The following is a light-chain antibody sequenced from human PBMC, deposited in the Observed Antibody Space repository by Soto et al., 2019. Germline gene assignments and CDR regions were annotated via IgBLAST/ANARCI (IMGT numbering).Light chain of an antibody. Sequence: DIQMTQSPSSLSASVGDRVTITCRASQRISSDLNWYQQKPGKAPKLLIYAASSVQSGFPSRFTGSGSETGFTFTISSRQPEDFATYYCRQSNSIPHTFGQGTKLDIK. CDR3: RQSNSIPHT. CDR2: AAS. J-gene: IGKJ2*01. CDR1: QRISSD. V-gene: IGKV1-39*01.